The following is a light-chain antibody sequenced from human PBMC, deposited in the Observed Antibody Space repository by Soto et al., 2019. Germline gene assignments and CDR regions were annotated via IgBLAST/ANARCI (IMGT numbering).Light chain of an antibody. CDR2: RVS. V-gene: IGKV2-30*01. CDR3: MQGTHWPELT. CDR1: QSLIYRDGNTY. Sequence: DIVLTQSPLSLSVTLGQPASLSCRSSQSLIYRDGNTYLNWFHQRPGQSPRRLMYRVSNRDSGVPDRFSGSGSGTDFTLTISRVEAEDVGVYYCMQGTHWPELTFGGGTKVEIK. J-gene: IGKJ4*01.